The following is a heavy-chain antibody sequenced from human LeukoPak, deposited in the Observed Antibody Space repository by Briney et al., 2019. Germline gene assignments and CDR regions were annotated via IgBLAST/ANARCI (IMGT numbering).Heavy chain of an antibody. CDR3: ARGVGAASYYYYYYMDV. CDR2: IYYSGST. D-gene: IGHD6-13*01. Sequence: SETLSLTCTVSGGSISSSSYYWGWIRQPPGKGLEWIGSIYYSGSTYYNPSLKSRVTIPVDTSKNQFSLKLSSVTAADTAVYYCARGVGAASYYYYYYMDVWGKGTTVTVSS. J-gene: IGHJ6*03. V-gene: IGHV4-39*01. CDR1: GGSISSSSYY.